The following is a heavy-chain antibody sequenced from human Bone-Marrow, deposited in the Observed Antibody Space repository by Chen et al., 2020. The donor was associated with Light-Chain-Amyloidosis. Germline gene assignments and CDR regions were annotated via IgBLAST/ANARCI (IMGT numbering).Heavy chain of an antibody. V-gene: IGHV3-48*03. J-gene: IGHJ4*02. CDR1: GFTFRSYE. Sequence: EVQLVESGGGLVQPGGSLRLSCAASGFTFRSYEMNWVRQAPGKGLEWVSYISSSGSTIYYADSVKGRFTISRDNAKNSLYLQMNSLRAEDTAVYYCARDRGSSWFDSFDYWGQGTLVTVSS. D-gene: IGHD6-13*01. CDR3: ARDRGSSWFDSFDY. CDR2: ISSSGSTI.